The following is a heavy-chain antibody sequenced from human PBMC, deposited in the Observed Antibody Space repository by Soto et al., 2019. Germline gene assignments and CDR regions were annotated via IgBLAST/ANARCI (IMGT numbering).Heavy chain of an antibody. J-gene: IGHJ4*02. CDR1: GYTFVTYY. CDR3: ARDSSHYFDY. CDR2: ISPHNGKT. Sequence: SVNVSCETSGYTFVTYYISWLRQAPGQGIEWMGWISPHNGKTNEIEDLQGRVTLTADTSTSTGYMELRNLRSDDTAVYFCARDSSHYFDYWGQGTLVTVSS. D-gene: IGHD6-19*01. V-gene: IGHV1-18*01.